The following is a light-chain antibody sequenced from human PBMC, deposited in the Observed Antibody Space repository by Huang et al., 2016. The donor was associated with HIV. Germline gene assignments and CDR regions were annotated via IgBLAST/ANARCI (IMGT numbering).Light chain of an antibody. CDR1: QSVGSN. J-gene: IGKJ2*01. CDR3: QQYNNWPPYT. V-gene: IGKV3-15*01. Sequence: EIVMTQSPATLSVSPGERATLSCRASQSVGSNLAWYQQKPGQAPRLLIYGASTRDTAIPARLSGSGSGTEFTLTISSLQSEDFAVYYCQQYNNWPPYTFGQGTNLEIK. CDR2: GAS.